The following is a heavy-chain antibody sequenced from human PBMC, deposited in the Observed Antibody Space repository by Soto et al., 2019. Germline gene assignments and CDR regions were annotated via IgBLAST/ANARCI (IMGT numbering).Heavy chain of an antibody. V-gene: IGHV3-72*01. CDR3: VRAGTGYQLDY. CDR1: GFILSDHY. Sequence: GGSLRLSCAASGFILSDHYMDWVRQASGKGLEWVGRIRNKVNSYTAEYAASVKGRFTISRDDSKNSLYLQMNSLKIEDTALYYCVRAGTGYQLDYWGQGTLVTVSS. D-gene: IGHD3-9*01. CDR2: IRNKVNSYTA. J-gene: IGHJ4*02.